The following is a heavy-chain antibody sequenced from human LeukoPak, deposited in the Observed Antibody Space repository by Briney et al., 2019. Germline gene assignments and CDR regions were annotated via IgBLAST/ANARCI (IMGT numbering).Heavy chain of an antibody. D-gene: IGHD1-26*01. J-gene: IGHJ4*02. Sequence: ASVKVSCKPSGYTFTSYGMSWVRQAPGQGLECMGWISAYNGNTNYAQKLQGRVTMTTDTSTSTAYMELRSLRSDDTAVYYCARAPVGPMAPFDYWGQGTLVTVSS. V-gene: IGHV1-18*01. CDR1: GYTFTSYG. CDR3: ARAPVGPMAPFDY. CDR2: ISAYNGNT.